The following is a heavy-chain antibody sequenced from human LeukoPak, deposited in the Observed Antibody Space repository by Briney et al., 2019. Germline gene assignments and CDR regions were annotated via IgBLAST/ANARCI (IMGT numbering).Heavy chain of an antibody. D-gene: IGHD4-23*01. Sequence: GGSLRLSCAASGFTFDDYAMHWVRQAPGKGLEWVSGISWNSGSIGYADSVKGRFTISRDNAKNSLYLQMNSLRAGDTAVYYCARVVTAEGYGMDVWGQGTTVTVSS. V-gene: IGHV3-9*01. CDR2: ISWNSGSI. CDR3: ARVVTAEGYGMDV. CDR1: GFTFDDYA. J-gene: IGHJ6*02.